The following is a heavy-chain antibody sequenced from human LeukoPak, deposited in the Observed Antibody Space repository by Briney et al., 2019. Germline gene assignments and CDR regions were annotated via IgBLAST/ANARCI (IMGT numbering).Heavy chain of an antibody. Sequence: GGSLRLSCAASGFIFDDYAMHWVRQAPGKGLEWVSGISWKSGSIGYADSVKGRFTISRDTAKNSLYLQMNSLRAEDTALYYCAKDRDYSSSSASVDYWGQGTLVTVSS. V-gene: IGHV3-9*01. CDR3: AKDRDYSSSSASVDY. J-gene: IGHJ4*02. CDR2: ISWKSGSI. D-gene: IGHD6-6*01. CDR1: GFIFDDYA.